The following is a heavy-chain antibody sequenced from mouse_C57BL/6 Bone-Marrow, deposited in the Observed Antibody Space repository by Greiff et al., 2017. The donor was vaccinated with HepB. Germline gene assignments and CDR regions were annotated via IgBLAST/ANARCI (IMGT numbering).Heavy chain of an antibody. CDR3: ARTDITTAYYYAMDY. J-gene: IGHJ4*01. CDR2: IYPGSGST. CDR1: GYTFTSYW. V-gene: IGHV1-55*01. D-gene: IGHD1-1*01. Sequence: VQLQQPGAELVKPGASVKMSCKASGYTFTSYWITWVKQRPGPGLEWIGDIYPGSGSTNYNEKFKSKATLTVDTSSSTAYMQLSSLTSEDSAVYYCARTDITTAYYYAMDYWGQGTSVTVSS.